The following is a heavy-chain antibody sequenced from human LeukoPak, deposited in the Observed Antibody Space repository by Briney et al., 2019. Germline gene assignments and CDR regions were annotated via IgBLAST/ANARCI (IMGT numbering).Heavy chain of an antibody. V-gene: IGHV4-38-2*02. CDR2: IYHSGST. J-gene: IGHJ4*02. Sequence: KPSETLSLTCTVSGYSISSGYYWGWIRQPPGKGLEWIGSIYHSGSTYYNPSLKSRVTISVDTSKNQFSLKLSSVTAADTAVYYCARGDYYGSGSYSYFDYWGQGTLVTVSS. CDR3: ARGDYYGSGSYSYFDY. D-gene: IGHD3-10*01. CDR1: GYSISSGYY.